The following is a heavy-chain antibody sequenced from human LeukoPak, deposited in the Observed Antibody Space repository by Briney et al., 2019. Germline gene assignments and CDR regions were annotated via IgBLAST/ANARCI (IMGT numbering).Heavy chain of an antibody. CDR2: ISGSDAGT. V-gene: IGHV3-23*01. CDR1: GFTFNNYA. J-gene: IGHJ4*02. Sequence: PGGSLRLSCAASGFTFNNYAMSWVRQAPGKGLEWVSAISGSDAGTYYADSVKGRFTISRDNSKNTLYLQMNSLRAEDAAVYYCAKDPFHWGTIYFDYWGQGTLVTVSS. CDR3: AKDPFHWGTIYFDY. D-gene: IGHD7-27*01.